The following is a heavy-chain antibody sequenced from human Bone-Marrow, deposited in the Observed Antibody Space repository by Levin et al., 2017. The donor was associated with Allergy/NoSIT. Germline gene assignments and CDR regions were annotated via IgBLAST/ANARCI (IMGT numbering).Heavy chain of an antibody. CDR3: AKGVFTGYGTGSYPDY. CDR1: GFTFSSYA. V-gene: IGHV3-23*01. Sequence: QPGGSLRLSCAASGFTFSSYAMFWVRQAPGKGLEWVSSVSGSGGNTYYTDSVRGRFTFSRDNSKNTVYLQMNSLRAEDTAVYYCAKGVFTGYGTGSYPDYWGQGTLVTVCS. CDR2: VSGSGGNT. D-gene: IGHD3-10*01. J-gene: IGHJ4*02.